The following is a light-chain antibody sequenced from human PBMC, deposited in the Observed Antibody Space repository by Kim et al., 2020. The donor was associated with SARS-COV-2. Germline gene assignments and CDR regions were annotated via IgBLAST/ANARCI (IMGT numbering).Light chain of an antibody. J-gene: IGKJ1*01. CDR3: QQSNDWPPLT. Sequence: SPGDRATLSSRASHNINNRLVWYQQKPGQAPRLLIYDATTRATGIPARFIGSGSETDFTLTISSLQSEDFAVYYCQQSNDWPPLTFGQGTKVDIK. CDR2: DAT. CDR1: HNINNR. V-gene: IGKV3-15*01.